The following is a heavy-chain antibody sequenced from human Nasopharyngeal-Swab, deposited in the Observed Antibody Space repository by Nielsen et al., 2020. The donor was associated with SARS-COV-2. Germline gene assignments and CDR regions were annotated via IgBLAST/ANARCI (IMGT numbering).Heavy chain of an antibody. Sequence: GGSLRLSCAASGFTFSNYSMNWVRQAPGKGLEWVSYISSSGSTRYYADSVKGRFTISRDNAKNSLYLQMNSLRAEDTAVYYCARDYCSSNSCYDYWGQGTLVTASS. CDR1: GFTFSNYS. V-gene: IGHV3-48*04. D-gene: IGHD2-2*01. CDR3: ARDYCSSNSCYDY. CDR2: ISSSGSTR. J-gene: IGHJ4*02.